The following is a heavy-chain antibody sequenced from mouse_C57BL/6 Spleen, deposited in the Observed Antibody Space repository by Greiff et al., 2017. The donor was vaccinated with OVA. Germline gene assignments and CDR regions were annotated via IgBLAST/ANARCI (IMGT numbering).Heavy chain of an antibody. CDR3: ARTSAHDRFAY. CDR2: IYPGDGDT. CDR1: GYAFSSYW. V-gene: IGHV1-80*01. D-gene: IGHD3-2*02. Sequence: VQLQQSGAELVKPGASVKISCKASGYAFSSYWMNWVKQRPGKGLEWIGQIYPGDGDTNHNGKLKGKATLTADKSSGTAYMQLSGLNSKNSAVNIWARTSAHDRFAYWGQGTLVTVSA. J-gene: IGHJ3*01.